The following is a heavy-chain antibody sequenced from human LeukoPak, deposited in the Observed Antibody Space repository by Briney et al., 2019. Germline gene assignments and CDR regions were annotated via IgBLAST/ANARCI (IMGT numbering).Heavy chain of an antibody. V-gene: IGHV1-69*05. Sequence: ASVKVSCKAFGGSFSSEAISWVRQAPGQGLEWMGGIIPIFGTANYAQKFQGRVTITTDESTSTAYMELSSLRSEDTAVYYCAREGRSYDYVWGSHDPKRGAFDIWGQGTMVTVSS. J-gene: IGHJ3*02. D-gene: IGHD3-16*01. CDR1: GGSFSSEA. CDR2: IIPIFGTA. CDR3: AREGRSYDYVWGSHDPKRGAFDI.